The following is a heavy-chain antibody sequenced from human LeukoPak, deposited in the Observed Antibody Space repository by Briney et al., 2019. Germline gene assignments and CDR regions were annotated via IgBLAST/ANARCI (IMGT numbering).Heavy chain of an antibody. CDR3: ANIGPHSGGWYAFDY. CDR1: GFSFSSYA. Sequence: ERSLRLSCAASGFSFSSYAMHWVRQAPGKGLEWVAVISYDGSNKYYADSVKGRFTISRDNSKNTMYLQMNSLRVEDTAVYYCANIGPHSGGWYAFDYWGQGTLVTVSS. CDR2: ISYDGSNK. D-gene: IGHD6-19*01. J-gene: IGHJ4*02. V-gene: IGHV3-30-3*01.